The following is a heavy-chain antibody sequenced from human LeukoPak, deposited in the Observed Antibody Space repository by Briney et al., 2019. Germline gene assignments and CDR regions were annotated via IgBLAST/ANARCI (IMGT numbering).Heavy chain of an antibody. CDR2: IYYNGYT. Sequence: SETLSLTCTVSGGSIGTYYWSWIRQPPGKGLEWIGYIYYNGYTDYNPSLKSRVTISIHTSKNQFSLKLSSVTAADTAVYYCARHACGGDCSSWGQGTLVTVSS. D-gene: IGHD2-21*02. V-gene: IGHV4-59*08. J-gene: IGHJ4*02. CDR3: ARHACGGDCSS. CDR1: GGSIGTYY.